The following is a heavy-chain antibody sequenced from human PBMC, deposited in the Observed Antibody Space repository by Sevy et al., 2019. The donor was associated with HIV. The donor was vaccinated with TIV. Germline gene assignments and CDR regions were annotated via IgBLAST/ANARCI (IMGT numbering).Heavy chain of an antibody. Sequence: SGSLRLSCAASGFTFSSYNMNWVRQAPGKGLEWVSYISSSSRTIYYADSVKGRFTISRDNAKNSLYLQMNSLRAEDTAVYYCARHLAGGPPIGVWFDYWGQGTLVSVSS. D-gene: IGHD3-16*01. V-gene: IGHV3-48*01. CDR1: GFTFSSYN. CDR3: ARHLAGGPPIGVWFDY. CDR2: ISSSSRTI. J-gene: IGHJ4*02.